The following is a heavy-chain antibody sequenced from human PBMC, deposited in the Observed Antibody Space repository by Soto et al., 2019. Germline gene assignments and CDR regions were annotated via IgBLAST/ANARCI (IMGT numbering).Heavy chain of an antibody. V-gene: IGHV3-23*01. CDR1: GFTFRTFT. CDR2: IIGGDGDK. CDR3: AKGSGSYSSYYGMDV. J-gene: IGHJ6*02. Sequence: PGGSLRLSCAASGFTFRTFTMNWVRQAPGKGLEWVSGIIGGDGDKFYSDSVKGRFTISRDNSKDVLFLQMSSLRVDDTAVYYCAKGSGSYSSYYGMDVWGQGTTVTVSS. D-gene: IGHD1-26*01.